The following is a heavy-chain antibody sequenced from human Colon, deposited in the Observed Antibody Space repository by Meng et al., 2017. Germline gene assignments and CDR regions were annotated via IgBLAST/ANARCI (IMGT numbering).Heavy chain of an antibody. D-gene: IGHD3-10*01. CDR3: TTWYGEY. CDR2: TYYRSEWPN. J-gene: IGHJ4*02. V-gene: IGHV6-1*01. CDR1: GDGASSNRAL. Sequence: QVQLHPSGPGLLRPSQPPPLTGAISGDGASSNRALWHWVRQSPSRGLEWLGQTYYRSEWPNHYGVSVKSRITINADTSRNHFSLHLNSVTPEDTAVYYCTTWYGEYWGQGTLVTVSS.